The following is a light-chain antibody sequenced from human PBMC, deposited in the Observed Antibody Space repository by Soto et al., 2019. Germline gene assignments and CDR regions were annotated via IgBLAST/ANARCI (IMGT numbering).Light chain of an antibody. Sequence: VMTQSPATLSVSPGERATLSCRASQSVSSNLAWYQQKPGQAPRLLVYGASTRATGIPARFSGSGSGTQFTLTITSLQSEDFAVYYCQQHNNWPLTFGGGTKVDIK. J-gene: IGKJ4*01. V-gene: IGKV3-15*01. CDR1: QSVSSN. CDR3: QQHNNWPLT. CDR2: GAS.